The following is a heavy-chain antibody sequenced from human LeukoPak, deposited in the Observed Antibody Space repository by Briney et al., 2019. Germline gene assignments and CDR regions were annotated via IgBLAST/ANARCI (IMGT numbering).Heavy chain of an antibody. CDR1: GGSISSGDYY. V-gene: IGHV4-30-4*01. Sequence: SQTLSLTCTVSGGSISSGDYYWSWIRQPPGKGLEWIGYIYYSGSTYYNPSLKSRVTTSVDTSKNQFSLKLSSVTAADTAVYYCARVPYYDILTGYYGGYFDYWGQGTLVTVSS. CDR2: IYYSGST. J-gene: IGHJ4*02. CDR3: ARVPYYDILTGYYGGYFDY. D-gene: IGHD3-9*01.